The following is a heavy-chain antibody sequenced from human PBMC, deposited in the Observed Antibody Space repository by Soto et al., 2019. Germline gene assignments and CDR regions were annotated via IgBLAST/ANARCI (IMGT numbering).Heavy chain of an antibody. Sequence: QVQLVESGGGVVQPGRSLRLSCAASGFTFSSYGMHWVRQAPGKGLEWVAVIWYDGSNKYYADSVKGRFTISRDNSKNTLYLQMNSLRAEDTAVYYCARNGGRGAVVVTVHYWGQGTLVTVSS. CDR2: IWYDGSNK. D-gene: IGHD2-21*02. CDR1: GFTFSSYG. V-gene: IGHV3-33*01. CDR3: ARNGGRGAVVVTVHY. J-gene: IGHJ4*02.